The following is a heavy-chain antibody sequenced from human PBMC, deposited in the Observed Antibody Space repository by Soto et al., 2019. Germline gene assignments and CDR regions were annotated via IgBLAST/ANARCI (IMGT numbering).Heavy chain of an antibody. CDR1: GFTFSSYA. CDR2: ISGSGGST. Sequence: PGGSLRLSCAASGFTFSSYAMSWVRQAPGKGLEWVSAISGSGGSTYYADSVKGRFTISRDNSKNTLYLQMNSLRAEDTAVYYCAKAGTYYYDSSGYYGFDYWGQGTLVTVSS. V-gene: IGHV3-23*01. J-gene: IGHJ4*02. CDR3: AKAGTYYYDSSGYYGFDY. D-gene: IGHD3-22*01.